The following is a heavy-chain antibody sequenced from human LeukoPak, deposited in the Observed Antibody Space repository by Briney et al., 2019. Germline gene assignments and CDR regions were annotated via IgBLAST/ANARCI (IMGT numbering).Heavy chain of an antibody. CDR3: ARGRLVLNWFDP. Sequence: SETLSLTCAVYGGSFSGYYWSWIRQPPGKGLEWIGETNHSGSTNYNPSLKSRVTISLDTSKNQSSLKLSSVTAADTAVYYCARGRLVLNWFDPWGQGILVTVSS. J-gene: IGHJ5*02. CDR1: GGSFSGYY. D-gene: IGHD6-19*01. V-gene: IGHV4-34*01. CDR2: TNHSGST.